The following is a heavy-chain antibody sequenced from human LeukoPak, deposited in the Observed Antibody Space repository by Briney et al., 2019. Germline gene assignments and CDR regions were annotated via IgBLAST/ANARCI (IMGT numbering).Heavy chain of an antibody. CDR1: GFTFSSYA. CDR3: AKAVTMILLDY. CDR2: ISGSGGST. D-gene: IGHD3-22*01. J-gene: IGHJ4*02. V-gene: IGHV3-23*01. Sequence: GGSLRLSCAASGFTFSSYAMSWVRQAPGKGLEWVSAISGSGGSTYYADSVKGRFTIPRDNSKNTLYLQMNSLRAEDAAVYYCAKAVTMILLDYWGQGTLVTVSS.